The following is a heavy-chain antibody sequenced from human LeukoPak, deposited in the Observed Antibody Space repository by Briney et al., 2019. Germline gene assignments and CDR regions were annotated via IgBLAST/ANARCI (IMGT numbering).Heavy chain of an antibody. V-gene: IGHV3-11*04. D-gene: IGHD6-13*01. CDR2: ISSSGSTI. CDR1: GFTFSDYY. J-gene: IGHJ6*03. CDR3: ARCGSSSYYYYYMDV. Sequence: PGGSLRLSCAASGFTFSDYYMSWIRQPPGQGLEWVSYISSSGSTIYYADSVKGRFTISRDNAKNSLYLQMNSLRAEDTAVYYCARCGSSSYYYYYMDVWGKGTTVTVSS.